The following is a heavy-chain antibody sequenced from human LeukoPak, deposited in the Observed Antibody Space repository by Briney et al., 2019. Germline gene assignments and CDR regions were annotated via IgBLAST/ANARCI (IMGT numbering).Heavy chain of an antibody. D-gene: IGHD3-22*01. Sequence: ASVKVSCKASGYTFTSYDINWVRQATGQGLEWMGWMNPNSGNTGYAQKFQGRVTMTRNTSISTAYMELSSLRSEDTAVYYCARAYHYYYDSRGKGDVFDIWGQGTRVTVFS. J-gene: IGHJ3*02. V-gene: IGHV1-8*01. CDR1: GYTFTSYD. CDR3: ARAYHYYYDSRGKGDVFDI. CDR2: MNPNSGNT.